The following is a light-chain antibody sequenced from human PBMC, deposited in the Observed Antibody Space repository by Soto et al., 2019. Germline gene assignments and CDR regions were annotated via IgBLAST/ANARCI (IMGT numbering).Light chain of an antibody. CDR2: DSS. CDR3: QQRNDWPLS. V-gene: IGKV3-11*01. J-gene: IGKJ4*01. CDR1: QSISSY. Sequence: EIVLTQSPATLSLSPGERATLSCRASQSISSYLAWYQQTPGQAPRLLIYDSSNRATGIPARFSGRGSGTDFSLTISSLEPEDFALYYCQQRNDWPLSFVGGTKVEIK.